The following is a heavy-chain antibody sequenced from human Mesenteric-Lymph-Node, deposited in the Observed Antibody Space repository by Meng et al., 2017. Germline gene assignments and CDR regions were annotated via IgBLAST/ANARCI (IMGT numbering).Heavy chain of an antibody. CDR2: MDYIGTT. CDR1: SDSISSGESF. D-gene: IGHD2-2*01. V-gene: IGHV4-30-4*01. J-gene: IGHJ4*02. CDR3: ARGELLWDY. Sequence: HLPESVPGLVKPSKTYARTCPISSDSISSGESFWSWIRLPPGKCLEWIGYMDYIGTTFFNPSLKSRVTISVDTSKNQFSLKLSSVTAADTAVYFCARGELLWDYWGQGTLVTVSS.